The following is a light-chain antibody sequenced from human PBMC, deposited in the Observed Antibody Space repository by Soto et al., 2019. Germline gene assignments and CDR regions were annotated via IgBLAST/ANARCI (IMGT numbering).Light chain of an antibody. CDR3: SSYTTSSWV. V-gene: IGLV2-14*01. CDR2: DVS. Sequence: QSALTQPASVSGSPGQSITISCTGTSSDVGGYNYVSWYQQHPGKAPKLMIYDVSNRPSGVSNRFSGSKSGNTASLTISGLPAEDEADYYCSSYTTSSWVFGGGTKGTVL. CDR1: SSDVGGYNY. J-gene: IGLJ3*02.